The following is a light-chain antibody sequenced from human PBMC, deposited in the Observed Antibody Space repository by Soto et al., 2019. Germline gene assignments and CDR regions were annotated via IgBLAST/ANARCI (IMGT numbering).Light chain of an antibody. V-gene: IGKV3-15*01. CDR1: QSVSSN. CDR2: GAS. Sequence: EIVMTQSPATLSVSPGERATLSCRARQSVSSNLAWYQQKPGQAPRLLIYGASTRAAGIPARSSGSGSGTEFTLTISSLQSEDSADYFCQQYSTRWRFGPGTKVEVK. CDR3: QQYSTRWR. J-gene: IGKJ1*01.